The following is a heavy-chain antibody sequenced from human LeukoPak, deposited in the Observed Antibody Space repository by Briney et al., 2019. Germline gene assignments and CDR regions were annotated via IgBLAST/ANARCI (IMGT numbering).Heavy chain of an antibody. J-gene: IGHJ4*02. Sequence: GGSLRLSCAASGFTFSSYGMSWVRQAPGKGLEWVSAISGSGGSTYYADSVKGRFTISRDNAKNTLYLQMNSLRAEDTAVYYCATFLVGATTSFDYWGQGTLVTVSS. CDR2: ISGSGGST. CDR1: GFTFSSYG. V-gene: IGHV3-23*01. D-gene: IGHD1-26*01. CDR3: ATFLVGATTSFDY.